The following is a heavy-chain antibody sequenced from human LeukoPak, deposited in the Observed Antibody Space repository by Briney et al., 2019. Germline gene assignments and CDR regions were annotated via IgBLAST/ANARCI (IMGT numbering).Heavy chain of an antibody. Sequence: ASVKVSCRASGYTFTIYDINWVRQATGQGLEWMGWMNPNSGNTGYTQKFQGRVTMTRNASISTAYMELSSLRSEDTAVYYCARGLTSITIFGVVTPLNWFDPWGQGTLVTVSS. CDR1: GYTFTIYD. CDR3: ARGLTSITIFGVVTPLNWFDP. CDR2: MNPNSGNT. J-gene: IGHJ5*02. V-gene: IGHV1-8*01. D-gene: IGHD3-3*01.